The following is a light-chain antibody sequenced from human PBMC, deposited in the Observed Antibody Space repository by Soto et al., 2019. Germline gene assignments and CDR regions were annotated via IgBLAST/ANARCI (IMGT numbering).Light chain of an antibody. CDR2: YND. J-gene: IGLJ1*01. CDR3: ATWDDSLSGQV. V-gene: IGLV1-47*02. Sequence: QPVLTQPPSASGTPGQRVTMSCSGSSSNIGSNYVYWYQRLPGTAPKLLIYYNDQRPSGVPDRFSGSKSGTSASLAISGLRSEDEADYYCATWDDSLSGQVFGTGTKLTVL. CDR1: SSNIGSNY.